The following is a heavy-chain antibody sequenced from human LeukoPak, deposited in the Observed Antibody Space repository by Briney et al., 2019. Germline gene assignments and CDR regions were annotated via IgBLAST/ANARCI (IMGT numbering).Heavy chain of an antibody. V-gene: IGHV1-18*01. CDR1: GYTFTNYG. Sequence: ASVKVSCKASGYTFTNYGISWVRQAPGKGLEWMGCISAYNGNTNYVQKLQGRVTMTTDTSASTAYMELRSLRSDDTAVYYCARDLDIVVALAAPRHYGMDVWGQGTTVTVSS. CDR3: ARDLDIVVALAAPRHYGMDV. CDR2: ISAYNGNT. D-gene: IGHD2-2*01. J-gene: IGHJ6*02.